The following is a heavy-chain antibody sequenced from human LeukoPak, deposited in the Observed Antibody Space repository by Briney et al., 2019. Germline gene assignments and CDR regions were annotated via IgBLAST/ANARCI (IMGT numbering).Heavy chain of an antibody. Sequence: SETLSLTCTVSGTVSGGSISSYYWSWIRQPAGKGLEWIGRIYTSVTTNYNPSLKSRVTMSVDTSKNQFSLKLSSVTAADTAVYYCGRGMGEERDDAFDIWGQGTMVTVSS. CDR3: GRGMGEERDDAFDI. D-gene: IGHD1-26*01. J-gene: IGHJ3*02. V-gene: IGHV4-4*07. CDR2: IYTSVTT. CDR1: GGSISSYY.